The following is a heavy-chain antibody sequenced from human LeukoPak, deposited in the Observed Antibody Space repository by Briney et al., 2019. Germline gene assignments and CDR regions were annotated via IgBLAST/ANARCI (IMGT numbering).Heavy chain of an antibody. J-gene: IGHJ5*02. CDR2: INTSGSS. CDR1: GGSISSYY. D-gene: IGHD6-25*01. Sequence: SETLSLTCTVSGGSISSYYWGWIPQPAGKGLEWIGRINTSGSSNYNPSLRSRVTMSVVASKNQFSLNLSSVTAADTAVYYCAREGGGPRWLDPWGQGTLVTVSS. V-gene: IGHV4-4*07. CDR3: AREGGGPRWLDP.